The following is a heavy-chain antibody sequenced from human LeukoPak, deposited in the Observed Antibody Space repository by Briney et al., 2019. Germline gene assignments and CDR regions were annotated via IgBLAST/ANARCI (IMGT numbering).Heavy chain of an antibody. CDR2: IHYSGST. CDR1: GGSISSNRYY. J-gene: IGHJ4*02. D-gene: IGHD3-22*01. CDR3: ASYSYDSSGYYFDY. V-gene: IGHV4-39*01. Sequence: SETLSLTCTVSGGSISSNRYYWSCIRQPPGKGLEWIGSIHYSGSTYYSPSLKSRVTISVDTSKNQFSLKLSSVTAADTAVYYCASYSYDSSGYYFDYWGQGTLVTVYS.